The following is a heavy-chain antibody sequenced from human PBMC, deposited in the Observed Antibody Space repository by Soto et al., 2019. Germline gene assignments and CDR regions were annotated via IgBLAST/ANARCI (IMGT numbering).Heavy chain of an antibody. CDR1: GFSLSNARMG. J-gene: IGHJ4*02. V-gene: IGHV2-26*01. D-gene: IGHD1-1*01. Sequence: QVTLKESGRVLVKPTETLTLTCSVSGFSLSNARMGVSWIRQPPGKALEWLAHIFSNDEKSYSTSLKSRLTISKDTSKSQVVLTMTNMDPVDTATYYCARLTSTTGTTSLDYWGQGILVTVSS. CDR2: IFSNDEK. CDR3: ARLTSTTGTTSLDY.